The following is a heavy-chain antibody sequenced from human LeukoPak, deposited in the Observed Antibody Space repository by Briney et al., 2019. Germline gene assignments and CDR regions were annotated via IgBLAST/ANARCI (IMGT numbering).Heavy chain of an antibody. D-gene: IGHD2-15*01. CDR2: IIPIFGTA. CDR3: AREIVVVVAATEDYYYYGMDV. V-gene: IGHV1-69*13. J-gene: IGHJ6*02. Sequence: SVKVSCKASGGTFSSYAISWVRQAPGQGLEWMGGIIPIFGTANYAQKFQGRVTITADESTSTAYMELSSLRSEDTAVYYCAREIVVVVAATEDYYYYGMDVWGQGTTVTVSS. CDR1: GGTFSSYA.